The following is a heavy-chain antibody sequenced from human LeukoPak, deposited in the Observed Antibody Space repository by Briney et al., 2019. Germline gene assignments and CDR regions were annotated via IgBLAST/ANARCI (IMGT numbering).Heavy chain of an antibody. CDR3: ARSRPMGWGSYFDY. Sequence: AASVKVSCKASGGTFSSYAISWVRQAPRQGLEWMGGIIPIFSTANYAQKFQGRVTITADKSTSTAYMELSSLRSEDTAVYYCARSRPMGWGSYFDYWGQGTLVTVSS. V-gene: IGHV1-69*06. D-gene: IGHD3-10*01. CDR1: GGTFSSYA. J-gene: IGHJ4*02. CDR2: IIPIFSTA.